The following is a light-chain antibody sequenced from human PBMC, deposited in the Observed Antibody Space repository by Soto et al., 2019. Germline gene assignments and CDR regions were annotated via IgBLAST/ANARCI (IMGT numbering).Light chain of an antibody. Sequence: SYELTQPPSVSVSPGQTARITCSGDALPKQYAYWYQQKPGQAPVLVIYKDSERPSGIPERFSGSSSGTTVTLTISGVQAEDEADYYCQSADSSGTYGVFGGGPK. CDR1: ALPKQY. CDR2: KDS. J-gene: IGLJ2*01. CDR3: QSADSSGTYGV. V-gene: IGLV3-25*02.